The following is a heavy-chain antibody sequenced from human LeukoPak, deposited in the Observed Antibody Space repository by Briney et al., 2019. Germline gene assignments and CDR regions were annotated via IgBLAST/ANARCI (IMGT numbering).Heavy chain of an antibody. J-gene: IGHJ3*02. D-gene: IGHD3-9*01. CDR1: GGSISSSSYY. CDR3: ARELGEYDILTGYYRDDAFDI. CDR2: IYYSGST. Sequence: SETLSLTCTVSGGSISSSSYYWGWIRQPPGKGLEWIGSIYYSGSTYYNPSLKSRVTISVDTSKNQFSLKLSSVTAADTAVYYCARELGEYDILTGYYRDDAFDIWGQGTMVTVSS. V-gene: IGHV4-39*07.